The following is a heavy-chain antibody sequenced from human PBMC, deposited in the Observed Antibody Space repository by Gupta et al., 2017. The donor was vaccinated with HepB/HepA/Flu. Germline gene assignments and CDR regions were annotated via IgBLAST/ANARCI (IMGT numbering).Heavy chain of an antibody. CDR1: GFTFSSSA. Sequence: QVQLVESGGGVVQPGRSLRLSCAASGFTFSSSALHWVRQAPGKGLEWVAVISYDGINKYYADSMKGRFTISRDNSKNTLYLQMNSLRAEDTAMYYCARDQGYGVTTCVGDYWGQGTLVTVSS. V-gene: IGHV3-30-3*01. CDR2: ISYDGINK. CDR3: ARDQGYGVTTCVGDY. J-gene: IGHJ4*02. D-gene: IGHD4-17*01.